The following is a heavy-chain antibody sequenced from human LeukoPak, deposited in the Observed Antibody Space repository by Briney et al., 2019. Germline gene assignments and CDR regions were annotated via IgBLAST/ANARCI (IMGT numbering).Heavy chain of an antibody. J-gene: IGHJ3*02. CDR1: GFAFSNNW. V-gene: IGHV3-74*01. D-gene: IGHD2-8*01. CDR3: ASSEWYAALEI. CDR2: INSDGSST. Sequence: PGGSLRLSCAASGFAFSNNWMHWVRQAPGKGLLWVSRINSDGSSTSYADSVKARFTTTRDNAKNTLHLKMNSLRAEDTALYYCASSEWYAALEICGQGPMVTVSS.